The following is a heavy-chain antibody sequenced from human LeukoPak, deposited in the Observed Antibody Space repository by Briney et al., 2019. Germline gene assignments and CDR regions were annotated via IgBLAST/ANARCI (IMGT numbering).Heavy chain of an antibody. Sequence: SETLSLTCTVSGGSISSGGYYWSWIRQHPGKGLEWIGYIYYSGSTYYNPSLKSRVTISVDTSKNQFSLKLSSVTAADTAVYYCARVVVVAVANWFDPWGQGTLVTVSS. D-gene: IGHD2-15*01. V-gene: IGHV4-31*03. CDR3: ARVVVVAVANWFDP. CDR1: GGSISSGGYY. CDR2: IYYSGST. J-gene: IGHJ5*02.